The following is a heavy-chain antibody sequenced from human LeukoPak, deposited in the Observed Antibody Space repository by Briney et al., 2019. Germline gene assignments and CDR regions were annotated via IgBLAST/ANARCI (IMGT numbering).Heavy chain of an antibody. CDR2: IYPGDSDS. Sequence: GESLKISCKASGYSFATYWIGWVRQMPGKGLEWMGIIYPGDSDSRYSPSFQGQVIISADQSINTASLQWGSLKASDTAMYYCARLAGGSRGDDAFDLWGQGTMVTVSS. CDR3: ARLAGGSRGDDAFDL. D-gene: IGHD2-15*01. CDR1: GYSFATYW. V-gene: IGHV5-51*01. J-gene: IGHJ3*01.